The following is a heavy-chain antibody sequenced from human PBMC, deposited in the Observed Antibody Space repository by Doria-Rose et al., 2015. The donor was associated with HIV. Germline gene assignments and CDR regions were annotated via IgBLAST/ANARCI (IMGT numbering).Heavy chain of an antibody. CDR3: AKAPIIGPKYYFYMDV. V-gene: IGHV3-9*01. J-gene: IGHJ6*03. CDR1: GFSFESYA. D-gene: IGHD3-3*01. CDR2: ISWDSGAK. Sequence: VQLVQSGGGLAQPGRSLRLSCVGSGFSFESYAMHWVRLAPGKGLEWVAGISWDSGAKGNADSVEGRFTISRDNAKKSVYLEMRSLRPEDTAFYYCAKAPIIGPKYYFYMDVWSKGTSVTVSS.